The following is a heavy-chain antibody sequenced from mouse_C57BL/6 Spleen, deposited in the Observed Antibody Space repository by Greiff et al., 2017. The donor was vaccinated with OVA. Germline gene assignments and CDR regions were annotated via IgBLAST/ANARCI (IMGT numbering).Heavy chain of an antibody. CDR3: ASSSEVAYYFGD. V-gene: IGHV1-55*01. CDR1: GYTFTSYW. Sequence: QVQLQQSGAELVKPGASVKMSCKASGYTFTSYWITWVKQRPGQGLEWIGDIYPGSGSTTYNEKFKSKATLTVDKSSSTAYMQLSSLTSEDSAVYDCASSSEVAYYFGDWGKSTTLTFST. CDR2: IYPGSGST. D-gene: IGHD1-1*01. J-gene: IGHJ2*01.